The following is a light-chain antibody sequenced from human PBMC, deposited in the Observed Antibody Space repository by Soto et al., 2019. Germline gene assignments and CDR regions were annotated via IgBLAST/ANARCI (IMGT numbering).Light chain of an antibody. CDR1: SSDVGTYNL. CDR2: EVD. Sequence: QSVLTQPASVSGSPGQSITISCTGTSSDVGTYNLVSWYQQHPGKAPKLIIYEVDKRPSGVSNRFSGSKSGNRASLTISGLQAEDEADYYCCSYASTSTWVFGGGTKVTVL. V-gene: IGLV2-23*02. CDR3: CSYASTSTWV. J-gene: IGLJ3*02.